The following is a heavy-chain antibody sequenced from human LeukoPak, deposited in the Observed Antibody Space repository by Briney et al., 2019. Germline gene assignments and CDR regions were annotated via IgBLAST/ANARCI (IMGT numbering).Heavy chain of an antibody. CDR3: ARGEGPTLI. Sequence: PGRSLRLSCAASGFIFDDYAMHWVRQVPGKGLEWVSGISWNTNTINYADSVKGRFTISRDNAKNSLYLQMDSLRAEDTAVYYCARGEGPTLIWGQGTMVTVSS. CDR1: GFIFDDYA. CDR2: ISWNTNTI. V-gene: IGHV3-9*01. J-gene: IGHJ3*02.